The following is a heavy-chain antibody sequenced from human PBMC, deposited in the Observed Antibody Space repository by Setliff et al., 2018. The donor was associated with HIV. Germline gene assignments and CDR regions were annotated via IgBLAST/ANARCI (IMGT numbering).Heavy chain of an antibody. V-gene: IGHV1-8*02. D-gene: IGHD3-16*02. Sequence: ASVKVSCKASGGTFSGYAINWVRQAPGQGLEWLGNIIPNVGVVYYAQKFQGRVSMTRNTSISTAYMELSSLRSEDTAVYYCARAKAVGGVIITGGLDVWGQGTTVTVSS. CDR2: IIPNVGVV. CDR3: ARAKAVGGVIITGGLDV. J-gene: IGHJ6*02. CDR1: GGTFSGYA.